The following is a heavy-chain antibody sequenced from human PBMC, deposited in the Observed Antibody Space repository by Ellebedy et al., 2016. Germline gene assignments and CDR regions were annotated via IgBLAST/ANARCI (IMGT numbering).Heavy chain of an antibody. Sequence: GGSLRLSCAASGFTFSSYAMSWVRQAPGKGLEWVSAISGSGGSTYYADSVKGRFTISRDNSKNTLYLQMNSLRAEDTAVYYCAKDLPRYSSGWEHFDYWGQGTLVTVSS. CDR3: AKDLPRYSSGWEHFDY. D-gene: IGHD6-19*01. CDR2: ISGSGGST. J-gene: IGHJ4*02. CDR1: GFTFSSYA. V-gene: IGHV3-23*01.